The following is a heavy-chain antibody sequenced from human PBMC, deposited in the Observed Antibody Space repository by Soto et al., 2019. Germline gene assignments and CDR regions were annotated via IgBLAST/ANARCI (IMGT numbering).Heavy chain of an antibody. CDR2: ISYDGSNK. CDR1: GFTFRSYG. J-gene: IGHJ3*02. CDR3: AKGGVGSTSNAFDI. D-gene: IGHD1-26*01. Sequence: PVGSLRLSCAASGFTFRSYGMHWVRQAPGKGLEWVAVISYDGSNKYYADSVKGRFTISRDNSKNTLYLQMNSLRAEDTAVYYCAKGGVGSTSNAFDIWGQGTMVTVSS. V-gene: IGHV3-30*18.